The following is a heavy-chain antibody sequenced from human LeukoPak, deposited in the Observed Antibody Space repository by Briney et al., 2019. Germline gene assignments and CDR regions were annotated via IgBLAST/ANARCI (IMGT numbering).Heavy chain of an antibody. V-gene: IGHV3-23*01. Sequence: GGSLRLSCAASGFAFNNYVMTWVRQAPGKGLDWFSAISGSGKTTYYADSVKGRFTISRDSSKSTMYLQMTSLTAEDTAVYFCAKGSGASRPYYLDYWGRGTLVTVSS. CDR2: ISGSGKTT. CDR1: GFAFNNYV. CDR3: AKGSGASRPYYLDY. J-gene: IGHJ4*02. D-gene: IGHD1-26*01.